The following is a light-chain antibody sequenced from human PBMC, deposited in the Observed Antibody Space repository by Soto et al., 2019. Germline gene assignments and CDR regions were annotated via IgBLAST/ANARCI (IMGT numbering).Light chain of an antibody. V-gene: IGKV1-9*01. Sequence: DIQLTQSPSFLSASVGDRVTITCRASQGISSYLAWYQQKPGKAPKLLIYAASILQSGVPSRFRGSGAGREFTLTISSLQPEDFATYYCQQLNSYPRTFGRGTEVEIK. CDR2: AAS. J-gene: IGKJ1*01. CDR1: QGISSY. CDR3: QQLNSYPRT.